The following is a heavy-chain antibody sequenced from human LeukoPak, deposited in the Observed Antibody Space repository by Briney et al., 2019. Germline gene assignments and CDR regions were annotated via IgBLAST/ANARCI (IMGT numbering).Heavy chain of an antibody. J-gene: IGHJ6*02. Sequence: SVKVSCTASGGTFSSYGISWVRQAPGQGLEWMGGIIPIFGTANYAQKFQGRVTITADESTSTAYMELSSLRSEDTAVYYCARLDEYSSSSRYYGMDVWGQGTTVTVSS. V-gene: IGHV1-69*13. CDR2: IIPIFGTA. CDR3: ARLDEYSSSSRYYGMDV. D-gene: IGHD6-6*01. CDR1: GGTFSSYG.